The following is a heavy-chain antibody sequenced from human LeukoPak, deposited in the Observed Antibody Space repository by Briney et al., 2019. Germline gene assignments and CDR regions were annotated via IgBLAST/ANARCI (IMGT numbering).Heavy chain of an antibody. CDR3: ARYLPDTAMVIGAFDI. V-gene: IGHV3-30*04. D-gene: IGHD5-18*01. CDR1: GFTFSSYA. Sequence: GGSLRLSCAASGFTFSSYAMHWVRQAPGKGLEWVSVISYDGSNKYYADSVKGRLTISRDNSKNTLYLQMNSLRAEDTAVYYCARYLPDTAMVIGAFDIWGQGTRVTVSS. J-gene: IGHJ3*02. CDR2: ISYDGSNK.